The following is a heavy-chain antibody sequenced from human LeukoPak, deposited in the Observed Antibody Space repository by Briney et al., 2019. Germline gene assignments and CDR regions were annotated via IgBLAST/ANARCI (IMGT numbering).Heavy chain of an antibody. D-gene: IGHD3-22*01. CDR1: GGTFSSYA. CDR2: IIPIFGTA. V-gene: IGHV1-69*05. J-gene: IGHJ4*02. Sequence: ASVKVSCKASGGTFSSYAISWVRQAPGQGLEWMGGIIPIFGTANYAQKFQGRVTITTDESTSTAYMELSSLRSEDTAVYYCASPAHYYDSSGYFSYWGXGTLVTVSS. CDR3: ASPAHYYDSSGYFSY.